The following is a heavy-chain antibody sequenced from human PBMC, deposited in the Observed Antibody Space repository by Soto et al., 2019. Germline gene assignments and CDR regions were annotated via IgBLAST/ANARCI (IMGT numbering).Heavy chain of an antibody. D-gene: IGHD3-22*01. CDR3: AKEDYFDRSAYRDPFGLDV. CDR2: ISYDGTNK. CDR1: GFTFSSYG. V-gene: IGHV3-30*18. Sequence: GGSLRLSCAASGFTFSSYGMNWVRQAPGKGLEWVALISYDGTNKYYADSVKGRFTISRDNSKNTLYLQMNSLRAEDTAVYYCAKEDYFDRSAYRDPFGLDVWGQGTTVTVAS. J-gene: IGHJ6*02.